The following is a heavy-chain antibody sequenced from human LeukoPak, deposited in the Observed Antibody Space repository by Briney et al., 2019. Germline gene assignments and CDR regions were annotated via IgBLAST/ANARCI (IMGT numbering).Heavy chain of an antibody. CDR2: ISWNSGNT. D-gene: IGHD3-22*01. J-gene: IGHJ4*02. CDR1: GFTFDDHA. V-gene: IGHV3-9*01. Sequence: GRSLRLSCAASGFTFDDHAMHWVRQVPGKGLEWVAGISWNSGNTGYVDSVKGRFTISRDNAKKSLYLQMNSLKTEDTAVYYCTTADTRYYYDSSRYYPAFDYWGQGTLVTVSS. CDR3: TTADTRYYYDSSRYYPAFDY.